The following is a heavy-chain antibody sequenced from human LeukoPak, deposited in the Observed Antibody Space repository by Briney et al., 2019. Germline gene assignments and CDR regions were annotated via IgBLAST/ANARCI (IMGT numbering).Heavy chain of an antibody. J-gene: IGHJ4*02. V-gene: IGHV3-48*03. Sequence: GSLRLSCVVSGFSLNNFEMNWVRQAPGKGLEWISYISSAATTIYYADSVKGRFTISRDVPKNSLSLQMNSLRGDDTAVYYCARVGGYCSGGNCYFGYFDFWGPGTPVTVSS. CDR3: ARVGGYCSGGNCYFGYFDF. D-gene: IGHD2-15*01. CDR1: GFSLNNFE. CDR2: ISSAATTI.